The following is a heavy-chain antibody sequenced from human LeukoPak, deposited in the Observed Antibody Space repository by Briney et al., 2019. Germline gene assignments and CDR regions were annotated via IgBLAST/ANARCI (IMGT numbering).Heavy chain of an antibody. CDR1: GGTFSSYA. Sequence: EASVKVSCKASGGTFSSYAISWVRQAPGQGLEWMGGIIPIFGTVNYAQRFQGRVTITADKSTSTAYMELSSLRSEDTAVYYCASGSGSGYAFDIWGQGTMVTVSS. CDR3: ASGSGSGYAFDI. CDR2: IIPIFGTV. J-gene: IGHJ3*02. D-gene: IGHD6-19*01. V-gene: IGHV1-69*06.